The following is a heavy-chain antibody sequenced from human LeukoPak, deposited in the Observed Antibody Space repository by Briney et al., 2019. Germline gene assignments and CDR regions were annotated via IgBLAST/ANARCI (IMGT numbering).Heavy chain of an antibody. J-gene: IGHJ4*02. D-gene: IGHD3-22*01. CDR2: IIPIFGTA. CDR3: ARGGYYYDSSGYSHLPDY. Sequence: SVKVSCKASGGTFSSYAISWVRQAPGQGLEWMGGIIPIFGTANYAQKFQGRVTITADESTSTAYMELSSLRSEDTAVYYCARGGYYYDSSGYSHLPDYWGQGTLVTVSS. V-gene: IGHV1-69*13. CDR1: GGTFSSYA.